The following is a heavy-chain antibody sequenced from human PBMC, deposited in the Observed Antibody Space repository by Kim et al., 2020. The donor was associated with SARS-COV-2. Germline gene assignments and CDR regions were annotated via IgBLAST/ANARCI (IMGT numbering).Heavy chain of an antibody. V-gene: IGHV3-23*01. J-gene: IGHJ5*01. CDR2: ISVGAGST. Sequence: GGSLRLSCTASGFTFSNYDMSWVRQAPGKGLEWVASISVGAGSTYYADFVKGRFTISRDNSKNTLYVQMNTLRAEDTAMYYCAKDMCDSSGWFDSWGQGT. CDR3: AKDMCDSSGWFDS. D-gene: IGHD6-19*01. CDR1: GFTFSNYD.